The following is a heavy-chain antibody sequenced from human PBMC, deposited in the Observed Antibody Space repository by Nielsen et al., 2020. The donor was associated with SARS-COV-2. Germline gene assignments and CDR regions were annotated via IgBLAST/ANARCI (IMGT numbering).Heavy chain of an antibody. V-gene: IGHV1-2*06. Sequence: APVKVSCKASGGTFSSYAISWVRQAPGQGLEWMGRINPNSGATIYAQKFQGRVTMTRDTSISTAYLEVTRLRSDDTAVYYCARGGSIPARPLDYWGLGTLVTVSS. CDR2: INPNSGAT. CDR1: GGTFSSYA. CDR3: ARGGSIPARPLDY. J-gene: IGHJ4*02. D-gene: IGHD6-6*01.